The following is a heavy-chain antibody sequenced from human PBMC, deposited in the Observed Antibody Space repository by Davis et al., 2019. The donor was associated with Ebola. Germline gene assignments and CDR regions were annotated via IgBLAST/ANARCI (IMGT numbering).Heavy chain of an antibody. D-gene: IGHD3-16*01. CDR2: ISYDGSNK. CDR3: VKDGAAGPSDAFDI. J-gene: IGHJ3*02. Sequence: GESLKISCAASGFTFSSYAMHWVRQAPGKGLEWVAVISYDGSNKYYADSVKGRFTISRDNSKNTLYLQMNSLRAEDTAVYYCVKDGAAGPSDAFDIWGQGTMVTVSS. CDR1: GFTFSSYA. V-gene: IGHV3-30-3*01.